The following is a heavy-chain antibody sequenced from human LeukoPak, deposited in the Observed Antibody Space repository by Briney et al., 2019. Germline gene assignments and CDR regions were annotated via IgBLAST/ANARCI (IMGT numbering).Heavy chain of an antibody. CDR1: GFTFSSYL. Sequence: TGRSLRLSCAASGFTFSSYLMHWVRQAPGKGLEWVAVVSYDGSNTYYADSVKDRFTISRDNAKNSLYLQMNSLRAEDTAVYYCARDYRYDSSGYAYYYYMDVWGKGTTVTISS. CDR3: ARDYRYDSSGYAYYYYMDV. V-gene: IGHV3-30*04. D-gene: IGHD3-22*01. CDR2: VSYDGSNT. J-gene: IGHJ6*03.